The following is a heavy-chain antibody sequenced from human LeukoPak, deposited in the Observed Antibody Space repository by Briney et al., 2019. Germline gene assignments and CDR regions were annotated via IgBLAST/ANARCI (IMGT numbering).Heavy chain of an antibody. Sequence: GASVKVSCKASGYTFTGYYMHWVRQAPGQGLRWMGWINLNSGGTNYAQKFQGRVTMTRDTSISTAYMELSRLRSDDTAVYYCARARGYCSGGSCYGWFDPWGQGTLVTVSS. CDR2: INLNSGGT. CDR3: ARARGYCSGGSCYGWFDP. J-gene: IGHJ5*02. V-gene: IGHV1-2*02. D-gene: IGHD2-15*01. CDR1: GYTFTGYY.